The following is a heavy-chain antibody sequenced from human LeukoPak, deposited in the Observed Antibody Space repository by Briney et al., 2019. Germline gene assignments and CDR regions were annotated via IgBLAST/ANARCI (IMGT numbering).Heavy chain of an antibody. V-gene: IGHV2-70*04. CDR2: IDWDDDE. J-gene: IGHJ4*02. D-gene: IGHD1/OR15-1a*01. CDR1: GFLLTTHAMR. CDR3: ALSLNNAAYFDY. Sequence: SGPALVKPTETLTLTCTFSGFLLTTHAMRVSWIRQPPGKALEWLARIDWDDDEFYNRPLKTRLTISKDTSKNQVVLTMTNMDPVDTATYYCALSLNNAAYFDYWGQGTLVTVSS.